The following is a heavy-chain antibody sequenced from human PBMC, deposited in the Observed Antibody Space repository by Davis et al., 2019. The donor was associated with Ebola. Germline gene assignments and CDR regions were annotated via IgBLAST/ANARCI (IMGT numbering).Heavy chain of an antibody. CDR3: ARPPGGPGYYYYYYMDV. CDR1: GGSFSGYY. V-gene: IGHV4-34*01. Sequence: SETLSLTCAVYGGSFSGYYWSWIRQPPGKGLEWIGEINHSGSTNYNPSLKSRVTISVDTSKNQFSLKLSSVTAADTAVYYCARPPGGPGYYYYYYMDVWGKGTTVTVSS. D-gene: IGHD3-16*01. CDR2: INHSGST. J-gene: IGHJ6*03.